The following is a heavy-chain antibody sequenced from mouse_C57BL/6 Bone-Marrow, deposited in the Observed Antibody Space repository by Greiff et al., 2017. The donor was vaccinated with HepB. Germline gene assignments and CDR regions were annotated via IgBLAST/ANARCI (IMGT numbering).Heavy chain of an antibody. CDR3: SRPVLLGYAMDY. D-gene: IGHD2-1*01. Sequence: EVQLVESGGGLVKPGGSLKLSCAASGFTFSDYGMHWVRQAPEQGLEWVAYIRSGGSTIYYADTVKGRFTISRDNAKNTMFLQMTSLRSEDTAMYYCSRPVLLGYAMDYWGQGTSVTVSS. CDR2: IRSGGSTI. V-gene: IGHV5-17*01. J-gene: IGHJ4*01. CDR1: GFTFSDYG.